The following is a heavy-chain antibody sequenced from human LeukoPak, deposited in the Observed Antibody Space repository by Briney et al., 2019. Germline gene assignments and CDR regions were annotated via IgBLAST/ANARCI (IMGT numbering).Heavy chain of an antibody. Sequence: GASVKVSCKASGGTFSSYAISWVRQAPGQGLERMGGIIPIFGTANYAQKFQGRVTITADESTSTAYVELSSLRSEDTAVYYCAVVVVITYWGQGTLVTVSS. J-gene: IGHJ4*02. CDR3: AVVVVITY. D-gene: IGHD3-22*01. CDR1: GGTFSSYA. V-gene: IGHV1-69*13. CDR2: IIPIFGTA.